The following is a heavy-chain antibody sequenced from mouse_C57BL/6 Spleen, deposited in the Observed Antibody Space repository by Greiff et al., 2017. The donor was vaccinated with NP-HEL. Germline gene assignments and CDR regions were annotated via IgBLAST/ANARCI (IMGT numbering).Heavy chain of an antibody. CDR3: ARSVAYYSNGFAY. V-gene: IGHV3-6*01. CDR2: ISYDGSN. D-gene: IGHD2-5*01. CDR1: GYSITSGYY. Sequence: EVQRVESGPGLVKPSQSLSLTCSVTGYSITSGYYWNWIRQFPGNKLEWMGYISYDGSNNYNPSLKNRISITRDTSKNQFFLKLNSVTTEDTATDYCARSVAYYSNGFAYWGQGTLVTVSA. J-gene: IGHJ3*01.